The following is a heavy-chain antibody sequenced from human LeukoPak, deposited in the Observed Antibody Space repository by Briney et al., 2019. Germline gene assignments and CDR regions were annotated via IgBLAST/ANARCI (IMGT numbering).Heavy chain of an antibody. CDR1: GFTFSSYG. CDR3: AKDGHMVQGATLDY. V-gene: IGHV3-30*18. CDR2: ISYDGSNK. Sequence: GGSLRLSCAASGFTFSSYGMHWVHQAPGKGLEWVAVISYDGSNKYYADSVKGRFTISRDNSKNTLYLQMNSLRAEDTAVYYCAKDGHMVQGATLDYWGQGTLVTVSS. D-gene: IGHD3-10*01. J-gene: IGHJ4*02.